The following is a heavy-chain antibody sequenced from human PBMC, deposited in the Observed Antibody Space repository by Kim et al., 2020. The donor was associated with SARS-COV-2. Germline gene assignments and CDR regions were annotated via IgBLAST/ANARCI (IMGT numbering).Heavy chain of an antibody. D-gene: IGHD2-15*01. CDR3: ARRGYCSGGSCYPFDY. V-gene: IGHV3-66*01. J-gene: IGHJ4*02. CDR2: IYSGGST. Sequence: GGSLRLSCAASGFTVSSNYMSWVRQAPGKGLEWVSVIYSGGSTYYADSVKGRFTISRDNSKNTLYLQMNSLRAEDTAVYYCARRGYCSGGSCYPFDYWGQGTLVTVSS. CDR1: GFTVSSNY.